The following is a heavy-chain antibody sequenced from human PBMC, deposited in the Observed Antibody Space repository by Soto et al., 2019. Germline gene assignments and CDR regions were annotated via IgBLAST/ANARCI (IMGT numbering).Heavy chain of an antibody. CDR2: IRSKANSYAT. CDR1: GFTFSGSA. D-gene: IGHD6-13*01. CDR3: GGVSSWSLDP. J-gene: IGHJ5*02. V-gene: IGHV3-73*01. Sequence: GGSLRLSCAASGFTFSGSAMHWVRQASGKGLEWVGRIRSKANSYATAHAASVKGRFTISRDDSKNTAYLQMNSLKTEDTAVYYCGGVSSWSLDPWGQGTLVTVSS.